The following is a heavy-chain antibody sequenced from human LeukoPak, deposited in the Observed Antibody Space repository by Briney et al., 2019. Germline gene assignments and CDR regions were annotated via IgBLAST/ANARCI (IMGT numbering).Heavy chain of an antibody. J-gene: IGHJ4*02. D-gene: IGHD1-1*01. Sequence: GESLKISCKGSGYSFTTYCIGWVRQMPGKGLEWMGIIYPGDSDTRYSSSFQGQVTISADKSISTAYLQWSSLKASDTAMYFCARATWQLVPPYYFVYWAEEPLVTVSS. CDR2: IYPGDSDT. CDR3: ARATWQLVPPYYFVY. V-gene: IGHV5-51*01. CDR1: GYSFTTYC.